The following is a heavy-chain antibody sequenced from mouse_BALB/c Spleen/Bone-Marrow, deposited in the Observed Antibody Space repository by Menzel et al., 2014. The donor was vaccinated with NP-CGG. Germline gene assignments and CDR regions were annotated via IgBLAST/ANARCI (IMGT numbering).Heavy chain of an antibody. V-gene: IGHV2-9*02. Sequence: VKLMESGPGLVAPPQSLSITCTVSGFSLTSHGVHWVRQSPGKGLEWLGIIWAGGSTNHNLALMSRLSISKDNSKSQGFLKMNSLQTDDTAIYYCARYLNYYGAMDYWGQGTSVTVSS. D-gene: IGHD1-1*01. J-gene: IGHJ4*01. CDR2: IWAGGST. CDR3: ARYLNYYGAMDY. CDR1: GFSLTSHG.